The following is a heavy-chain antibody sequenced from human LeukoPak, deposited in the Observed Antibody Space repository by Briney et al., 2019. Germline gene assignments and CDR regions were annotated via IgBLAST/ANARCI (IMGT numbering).Heavy chain of an antibody. CDR2: IIPIFGTA. D-gene: IGHD2-2*01. J-gene: IGHJ6*03. CDR3: ARSRQYQAEGYYYMDV. V-gene: IGHV1-69*01. Sequence: GSSVKVSCKASGGTFSSYAISWVRQAPGQGLEWMGGIIPIFGTANYAQKFQGRVTITADESTSTAYMELSSLRSEDTAVYYCARSRQYQAEGYYYMDVWGKGTTVTVSS. CDR1: GGTFSSYA.